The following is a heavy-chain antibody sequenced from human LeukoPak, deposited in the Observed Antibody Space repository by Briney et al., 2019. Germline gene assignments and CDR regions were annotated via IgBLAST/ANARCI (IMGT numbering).Heavy chain of an antibody. V-gene: IGHV3-48*01. D-gene: IGHD2-2*01. Sequence: GGSLRLSCPSSGFSFSDESRSWVRQTPGKGLEWISYIRGSSTTIYYADSVKGRFTISRDNARNSLYLQMNDLRAKDTGVYFCARDARSHCGTDACYGPYFDYWGQGSLVTVSS. J-gene: IGHJ4*02. CDR3: ARDARSHCGTDACYGPYFDY. CDR2: IRGSSTTI. CDR1: GFSFSDES.